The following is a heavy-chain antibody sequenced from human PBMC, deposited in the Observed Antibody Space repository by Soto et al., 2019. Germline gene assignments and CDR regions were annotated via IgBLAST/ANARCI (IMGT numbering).Heavy chain of an antibody. Sequence: EVQLLESGGGLVQPGGSLRLSCAASGFTFSSYAMSWVRQAPGKGLEWVSAISGSGGSTYYADSVKGRFTISRDNSKNPLYLQMNSLRAEDTAVYYCAKDPTSRDIVVVPAYFDYWGQGTLVTVSS. CDR2: ISGSGGST. CDR3: AKDPTSRDIVVVPAYFDY. CDR1: GFTFSSYA. V-gene: IGHV3-23*01. D-gene: IGHD2-2*01. J-gene: IGHJ4*02.